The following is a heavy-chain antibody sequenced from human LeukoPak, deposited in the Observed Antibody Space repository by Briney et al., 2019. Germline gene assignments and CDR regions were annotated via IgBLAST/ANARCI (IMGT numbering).Heavy chain of an antibody. CDR3: ARVEYGAKFDY. Sequence: SETLSLTCAVSGGSISSGGYSWSWIRQPPGKGLEWIGYIYHSGSTYYNPSLKSRVTISVDRSKNQFSLNLSSVTAADTAVYYCARVEYGAKFDYWGQGTLVTVSS. CDR2: IYHSGST. CDR1: GGSISSGGYS. D-gene: IGHD2/OR15-2a*01. J-gene: IGHJ4*02. V-gene: IGHV4-30-2*01.